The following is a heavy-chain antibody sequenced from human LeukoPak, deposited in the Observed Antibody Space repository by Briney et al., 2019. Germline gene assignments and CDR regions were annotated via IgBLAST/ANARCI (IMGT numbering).Heavy chain of an antibody. Sequence: ASVKVSCKASGYTFTSYYMHWVRQVPGQGLEWMGIINPSGGSTSYAQKFQGRVTMTRDTSTSTVYMELSSLRSEDTAVYYCARVSYHYYDSSGYYYGYWGQGTLVTVSS. CDR2: INPSGGST. CDR1: GYTFTSYY. V-gene: IGHV1-46*01. J-gene: IGHJ4*02. CDR3: ARVSYHYYDSSGYYYGY. D-gene: IGHD3-22*01.